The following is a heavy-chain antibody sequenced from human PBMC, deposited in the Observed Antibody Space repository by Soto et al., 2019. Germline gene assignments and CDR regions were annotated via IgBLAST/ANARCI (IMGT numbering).Heavy chain of an antibody. V-gene: IGHV1-18*01. CDR3: AREGCSGGSCYYEGIWYFDL. J-gene: IGHJ2*01. CDR1: GYSFTSYR. Sequence: GASVKVSCKASGYSFTSYRINWVRQAPGQGLEWMGWISAYNGNTNYAQKLQGRVTMTTDTYTSTAYMELRGLRSDDTAVYYCAREGCSGGSCYYEGIWYFDLWGRGTLVTVSS. CDR2: ISAYNGNT. D-gene: IGHD2-15*01.